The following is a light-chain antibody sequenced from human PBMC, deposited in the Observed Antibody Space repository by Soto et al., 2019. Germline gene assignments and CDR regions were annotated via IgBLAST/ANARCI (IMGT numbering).Light chain of an antibody. CDR3: YSYAGSYTFYV. Sequence: QXVLTQPRSVSGSPGQSVTISCTGTSSDVGGYNYVSWYQQYPGKAPKLMIYDVSKRPSGVPGRFSGSKSGNTASLTISGLQAEDEADYYCYSYAGSYTFYVFGTGTKVTVL. V-gene: IGLV2-11*01. J-gene: IGLJ1*01. CDR1: SSDVGGYNY. CDR2: DVS.